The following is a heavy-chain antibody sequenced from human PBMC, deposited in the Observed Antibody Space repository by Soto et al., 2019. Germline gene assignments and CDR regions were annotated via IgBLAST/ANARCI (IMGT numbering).Heavy chain of an antibody. CDR3: ARTHTSTFDY. V-gene: IGHV3-30-3*01. CDR2: ISYDGSNK. Sequence: QVQLVESGGGVVQPGRSLRLSCAASGFTFSSYAMHWVRQAPGKGLEWVAVISYDGSNKYYADSVMGRFTISRDNSKNTLYLQMNSLRAEDTAVYYCARTHTSTFDYWGQGTLVTVSS. J-gene: IGHJ4*02. CDR1: GFTFSSYA.